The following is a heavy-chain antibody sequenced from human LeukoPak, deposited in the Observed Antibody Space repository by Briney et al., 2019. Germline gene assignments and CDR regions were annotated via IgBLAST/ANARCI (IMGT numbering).Heavy chain of an antibody. V-gene: IGHV1-69*13. CDR1: GYTFTSYD. D-gene: IGHD3-22*01. Sequence: SVKVSCKASGYTFTSYDINWVRQAPGQGLEWMGGIIAIFRTANYAQKFQGRVTITADEFMSTVYMELSSLRSEDTAVYYCARHSGYHSTTHLDYWGQGTLVTVSS. J-gene: IGHJ4*02. CDR3: ARHSGYHSTTHLDY. CDR2: IIAIFRTA.